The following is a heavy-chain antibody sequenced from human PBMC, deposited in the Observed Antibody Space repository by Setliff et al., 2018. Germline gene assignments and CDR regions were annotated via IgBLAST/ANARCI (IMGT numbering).Heavy chain of an antibody. Sequence: GGSLRLSCATSGFTFSTSAMHWLRQSPDNRLEWLAYIHYGGGHIQYADSVKGRFTVSRDNAMDTLFLQMNGLTAEDTAVYYCARVGSKPQLGWFDPWGQGTLVTVSS. D-gene: IGHD1-26*01. CDR3: ARVGSKPQLGWFDP. CDR1: GFTFSTSA. J-gene: IGHJ5*02. V-gene: IGHV3-30*02. CDR2: IHYGGGHI.